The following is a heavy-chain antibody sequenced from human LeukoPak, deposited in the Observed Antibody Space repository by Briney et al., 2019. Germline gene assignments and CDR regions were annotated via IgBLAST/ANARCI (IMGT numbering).Heavy chain of an antibody. J-gene: IGHJ6*03. CDR2: ISSSSSYI. V-gene: IGHV3-21*01. CDR3: ARVSYCSSTSCYTSPYYYYYMDV. D-gene: IGHD2-2*02. CDR1: GFTFSSYS. Sequence: GGSLRLSCAASGFTFSSYSMNSVRQAPGKGLEWVSSISSSSSYIYYADSVKGRFTISRDNAKNSLYLQMNSLRAEDTAVYYCARVSYCSSTSCYTSPYYYYYMDVWGKGTTVTVSS.